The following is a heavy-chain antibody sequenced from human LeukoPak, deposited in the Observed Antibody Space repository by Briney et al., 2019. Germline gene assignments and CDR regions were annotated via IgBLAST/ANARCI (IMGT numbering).Heavy chain of an antibody. V-gene: IGHV3-30*18. J-gene: IGHJ6*03. CDR3: AKSPGQLGDIGCYYYYMDV. CDR1: GFTFSSYG. Sequence: GRSLRLSCAASGFTFSSYGMHWVRQAPGKGLEWVAVISYDGSNKYYADSVKGRFTISRDNSKNTLYLQMNSLRAEDTAVYYCAKSPGQLGDIGCYYYYMDVWGKGTTVTVSS. D-gene: IGHD6-6*01. CDR2: ISYDGSNK.